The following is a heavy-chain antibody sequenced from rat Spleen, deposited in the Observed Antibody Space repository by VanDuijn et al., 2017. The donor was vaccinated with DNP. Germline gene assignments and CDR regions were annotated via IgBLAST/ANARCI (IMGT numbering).Heavy chain of an antibody. V-gene: IGHV5-22*01. CDR2: ISYDGSST. CDR1: GFTFSNYG. Sequence: EVQLVESGGGLVQPGRSMKLSCAASGFTFSNYGMAWVRQAPKKGLEWVAFISYDGSSTYYRDSVKGRFSISRENAKSTLYLQMNSLRSEDAATYYCARHPYQWYFDFWGPGTMVTVSS. CDR3: ARHPYQWYFDF. J-gene: IGHJ1*01.